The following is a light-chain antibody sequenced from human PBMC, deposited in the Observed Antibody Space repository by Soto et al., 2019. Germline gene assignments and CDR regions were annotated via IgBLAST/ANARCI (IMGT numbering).Light chain of an antibody. CDR1: SSDVGGYNY. Sequence: QSALTQPPSASGSLGQSVTISCTGTSSDVGGYNYISWYQHHPGKAPKVVIYEVTKRPSGVSNRFSGSKSGNTASLTISGLQAEDEADYYCSSYASSTTYVFGTGTKVTVL. CDR3: SSYASSTTYV. J-gene: IGLJ1*01. V-gene: IGLV2-8*01. CDR2: EVT.